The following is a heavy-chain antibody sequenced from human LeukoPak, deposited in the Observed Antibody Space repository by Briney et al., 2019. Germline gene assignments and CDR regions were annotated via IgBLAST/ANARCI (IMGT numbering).Heavy chain of an antibody. CDR1: SGSLSSDNNY. J-gene: IGHJ4*02. CDR3: ARDHSGSYFFFDS. CDR2: FYTSG. D-gene: IGHD1-26*01. V-gene: IGHV4-61*02. Sequence: SETLSLTCTVSSGSLSSDNNYWSWIRQPAGKGLEWIGRFYTSGNYNPSLKSRVTMSVDTSKNQFSLRLTSVTAADTAVYYCARDHSGSYFFFDSWGQGTLVTVSS.